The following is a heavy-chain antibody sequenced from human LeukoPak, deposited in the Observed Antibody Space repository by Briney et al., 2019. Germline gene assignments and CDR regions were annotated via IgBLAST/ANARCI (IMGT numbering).Heavy chain of an antibody. Sequence: PGGSLRLSCAASGFTFSSYAMSWVRQAPGKGLEWVSAISGSGGSTYYADSVRGRFTISRDNSKNTLYLQMNSLRAEDTAVYYYAKGGPAILYCSSTSCYLYWGQGTLVTVSS. V-gene: IGHV3-23*01. CDR3: AKGGPAILYCSSTSCYLY. CDR1: GFTFSSYA. J-gene: IGHJ4*02. D-gene: IGHD2-2*01. CDR2: ISGSGGST.